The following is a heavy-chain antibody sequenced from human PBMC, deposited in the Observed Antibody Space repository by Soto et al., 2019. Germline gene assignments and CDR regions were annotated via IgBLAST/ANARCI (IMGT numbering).Heavy chain of an antibody. CDR1: GYSFTSYG. Sequence: GTAVKLTCEACGYSFTSYGINCVRHATGQGLEWLGWLNPNSGNTGYAQKFQGRVTMTRNTSISTAYMELSSLKSEDTAVYYCARGVLGGWVRTLTGYYYMDVWGKGTTVTVSS. D-gene: IGHD2-8*02. CDR3: ARGVLGGWVRTLTGYYYMDV. CDR2: LNPNSGNT. J-gene: IGHJ6*03. V-gene: IGHV1-8*01.